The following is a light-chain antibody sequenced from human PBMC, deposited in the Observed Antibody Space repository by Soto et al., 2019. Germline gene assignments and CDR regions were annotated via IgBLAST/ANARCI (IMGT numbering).Light chain of an antibody. CDR3: LQHNTYIGTWT. Sequence: DIQMTQSPSSLSASVGDRVTITCRASQGIRNDLVWYQQKPGKAPKRLIYAASSLQSGVPSRFSCSGSGTEFTLTLSSLQPEDFATYFCLQHNTYIGTWTFGQGTKVDIK. CDR2: AAS. CDR1: QGIRND. V-gene: IGKV1-17*01. J-gene: IGKJ1*01.